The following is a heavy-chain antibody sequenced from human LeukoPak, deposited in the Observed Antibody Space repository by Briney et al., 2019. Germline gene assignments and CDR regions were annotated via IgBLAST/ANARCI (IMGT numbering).Heavy chain of an antibody. D-gene: IGHD5-18*01. CDR3: ARDSYGLDY. Sequence: HSGGSLRLSCAASGFTFSSYAMHWVRQAPGKGLEWVAVISYDGSNKYYADSVKGRFTISRDNSKNTLYLQINSLRAEDTAVYYCARDSYGLDYWGQGTLVTVSS. CDR1: GFTFSSYA. CDR2: ISYDGSNK. J-gene: IGHJ4*02. V-gene: IGHV3-30-3*01.